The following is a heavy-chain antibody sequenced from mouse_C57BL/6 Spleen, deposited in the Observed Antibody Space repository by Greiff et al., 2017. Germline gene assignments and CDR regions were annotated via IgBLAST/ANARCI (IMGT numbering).Heavy chain of an antibody. J-gene: IGHJ2*01. CDR2: IDPSDSYT. Sequence: QVQLQQPGAELVMPGASVKLSCKASGYTFTSYWMHWVKQRPGQGLEWIGEIDPSDSYTNYNQKFKGKSTLTVDKSSSTAYMQLSSLTSEDSAVYDCARSGSGYVGFDYWGKGTTLTVSS. CDR1: GYTFTSYW. CDR3: ARSGSGYVGFDY. V-gene: IGHV1-69*01. D-gene: IGHD3-2*02.